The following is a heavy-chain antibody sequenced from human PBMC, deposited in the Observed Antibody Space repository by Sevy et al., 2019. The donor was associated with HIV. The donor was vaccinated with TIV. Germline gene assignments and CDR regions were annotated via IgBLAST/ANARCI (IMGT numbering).Heavy chain of an antibody. V-gene: IGHV7-4-1*02. CDR3: ARDITMVRGVPSWFDP. J-gene: IGHJ5*02. Sequence: ASVKVSCKASGYTFITYAMNWVRQAPGQGLEWMGWINTNTGNPTYAQGFTGRFVFSLDTSVSTAYLQINSLKAEDTDVYYCARDITMVRGVPSWFDPWGQGTLVTVSS. CDR1: GYTFITYA. D-gene: IGHD3-10*01. CDR2: INTNTGNP.